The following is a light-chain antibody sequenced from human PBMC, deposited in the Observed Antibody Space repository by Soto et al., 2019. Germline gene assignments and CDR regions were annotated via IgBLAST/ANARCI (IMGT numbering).Light chain of an antibody. CDR1: QSVSNNY. V-gene: IGKV3-20*01. CDR3: QQYGSSGT. J-gene: IGKJ1*01. CDR2: GAS. Sequence: ENLLTQSPGTPSLSPGERATLSRRASQSVSNNYLAWYQQKPGQAPRLLIYGASNRATGIPDRFSGSGSGTDFTLTISRLEPEDFAVYYCQQYGSSGTFGQGTQVDIK.